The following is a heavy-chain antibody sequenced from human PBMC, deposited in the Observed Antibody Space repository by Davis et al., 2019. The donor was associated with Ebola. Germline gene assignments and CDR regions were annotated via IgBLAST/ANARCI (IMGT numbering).Heavy chain of an antibody. CDR2: IYYTGST. D-gene: IGHD3-22*01. V-gene: IGHV4-59*11. Sequence: MPSETLSLTCIVSGGSIGTHYWTWIRQPPGKGLEWIGYIYYTGSTNYNPSLKSRVTMSVDTSKNQFSLRLSSVTAADTAVYYCARSLVGGYYYFDYWGQGTLVTVSS. J-gene: IGHJ4*02. CDR3: ARSLVGGYYYFDY. CDR1: GGSIGTHY.